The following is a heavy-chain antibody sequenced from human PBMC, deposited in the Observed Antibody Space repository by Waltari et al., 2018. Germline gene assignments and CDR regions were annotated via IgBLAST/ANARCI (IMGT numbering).Heavy chain of an antibody. D-gene: IGHD3-3*01. CDR2: INHSGST. CDR1: GGSFSGYY. CDR3: ARITIFGVVIRGDAFDI. V-gene: IGHV4-34*01. Sequence: QVQLQQWGAGLLKPSETLSLTCAVYGGSFSGYYWSWIRQPPGKGLEWFGEINHSGSTNYNPSLKSRVTISVDTAKNQFSLKLRSVTAADTGVYYCARITIFGVVIRGDAFDIWGQGTMVTVSS. J-gene: IGHJ3*02.